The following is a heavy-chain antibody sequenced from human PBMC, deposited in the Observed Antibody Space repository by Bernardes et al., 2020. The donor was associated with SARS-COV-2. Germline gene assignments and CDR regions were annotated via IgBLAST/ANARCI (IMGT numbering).Heavy chain of an antibody. CDR2: TYPSGLS. CDR1: GGSISSSNYY. CDR3: AGSSCGIDCYIGGLRSWDYGMDV. Sequence: SETLSLTCTVSGGSISSSNYYWGWFRQPPGKGLERIGSTYPSGLSYYNSSPQCRVRASVDTSKNQLSLRLNYVTAADTAVYYCAGSSCGIDCYIGGLRSWDYGMDVWGHGTTVTVSS. D-gene: IGHD2-21*01. V-gene: IGHV4-39*01. J-gene: IGHJ6*02.